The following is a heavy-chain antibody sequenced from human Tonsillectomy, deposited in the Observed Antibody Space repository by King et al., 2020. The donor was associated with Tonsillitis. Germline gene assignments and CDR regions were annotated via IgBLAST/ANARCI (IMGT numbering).Heavy chain of an antibody. CDR1: GYSFSDYW. J-gene: IGHJ6*02. V-gene: IGHV5-10-1*01. CDR2: IDPSDSYT. CDR3: ARKDGGTWYFYYAMDV. Sequence: QLVQSGAEVKKPGESLRISCKGSGYSFSDYWIIWVRQMPGKGLDWMGRIDPSDSYTDYSPSFQGHVTISADKSISTVYLQWSSLKASDTAMYYCARKDGGTWYFYYAMDVWGQGTTVTVSS. D-gene: IGHD5-24*01.